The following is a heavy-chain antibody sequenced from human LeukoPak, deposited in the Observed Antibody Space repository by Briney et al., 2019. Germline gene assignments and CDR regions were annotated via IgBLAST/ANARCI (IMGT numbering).Heavy chain of an antibody. CDR1: GFPFSESW. Sequence: GGSLRLSCSASGFPFSESWMSWVRQAPGKGREWVANMNQDGSEKDYVDSVKGRFTITRDNARKSLYLQMSSLRVEDTAVYYCATYSHWVAGDVWGQGTTVTVSS. J-gene: IGHJ6*02. CDR2: MNQDGSEK. V-gene: IGHV3-7*01. CDR3: ATYSHWVAGDV. D-gene: IGHD3-16*01.